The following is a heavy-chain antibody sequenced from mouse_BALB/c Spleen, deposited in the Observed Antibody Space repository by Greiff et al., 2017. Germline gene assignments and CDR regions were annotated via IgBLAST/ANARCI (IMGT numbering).Heavy chain of an antibody. CDR2: IYPGDGDT. D-gene: IGHD2-13*01. Sequence: QVQLQQSGAELVRPGSSVKISCKASGYAFSSYWVNWVKQRPGQGLVWIGQIYPGDGDTNYNGKFKGKATLTADKSSSTAYMQLSILTSEDSAVYFGARGWYGDYEAWFAYWGQGTLVTVSA. CDR3: ARGWYGDYEAWFAY. J-gene: IGHJ3*01. CDR1: GYAFSSYW. V-gene: IGHV1-80*01.